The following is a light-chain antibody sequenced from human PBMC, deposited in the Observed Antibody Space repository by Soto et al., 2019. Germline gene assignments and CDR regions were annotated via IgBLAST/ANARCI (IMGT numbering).Light chain of an antibody. CDR3: CSYTSSSTRV. CDR1: SSDVGGYDY. V-gene: IGLV2-14*01. CDR2: EVN. Sequence: QSALTQSASVSGSPGQSIPLSCTGTSSDVGGYDYVSWYQQHPGKAPKLMIFEVNNRPSGVSHRFSGSKSGDTASLTISGLQPDDEADYYCCSYTSSSTRVFGGGTKLTVL. J-gene: IGLJ3*02.